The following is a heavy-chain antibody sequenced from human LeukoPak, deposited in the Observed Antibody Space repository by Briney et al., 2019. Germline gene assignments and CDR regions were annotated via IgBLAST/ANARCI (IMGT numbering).Heavy chain of an antibody. Sequence: GASVKVSCKTSGGTFSSHAISWVRQAPGHGLEWMGGIIPIFGAANYAQSFQGRIMMTADESANTVYMELSSLRSDDTAVYYCARENEQGLRYFDWVHNWFDPWGQGTLVTVSS. CDR3: ARENEQGLRYFDWVHNWFDP. CDR1: GGTFSSHA. D-gene: IGHD3-9*01. CDR2: IIPIFGAA. V-gene: IGHV1-69*13. J-gene: IGHJ5*02.